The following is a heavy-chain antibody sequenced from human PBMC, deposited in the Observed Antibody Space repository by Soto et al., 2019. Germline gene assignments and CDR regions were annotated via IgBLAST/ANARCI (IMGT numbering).Heavy chain of an antibody. J-gene: IGHJ4*02. V-gene: IGHV4-31*03. Sequence: SETLSLTCTVSGGSISSGGYYWSWIRQHPGKGLEWIGYIYYSGSTYYNPSLKSRVTISVDTSKNQFSLKLSSVTAADTAVYYCVRWIQLSQPNYFDYWGQGTLVTVSS. CDR1: GGSISSGGYY. D-gene: IGHD5-18*01. CDR2: IYYSGST. CDR3: VRWIQLSQPNYFDY.